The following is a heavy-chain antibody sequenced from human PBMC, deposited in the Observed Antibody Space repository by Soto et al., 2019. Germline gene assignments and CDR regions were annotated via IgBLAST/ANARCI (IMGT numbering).Heavy chain of an antibody. V-gene: IGHV3-23*01. J-gene: IGHJ4*02. CDR1: GFTFSNYA. CDR3: ASQYSSGWKFFDY. Sequence: GGSLRLSCAVSGFTFSNYAVSWVRQAPGKGLEWVSTISGSGGSTYHADSVKGRFAISRDNSKNTLYLQMNTLRAEDTAVYYCASQYSSGWKFFDYWGQGTLVTVSS. D-gene: IGHD6-19*01. CDR2: ISGSGGST.